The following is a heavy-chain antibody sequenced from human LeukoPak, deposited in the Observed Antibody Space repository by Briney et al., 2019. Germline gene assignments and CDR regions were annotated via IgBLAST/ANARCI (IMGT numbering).Heavy chain of an antibody. Sequence: ASVKVSCKASGYTFTSYDINWVRQATGQGLEWMGWMNPNSGNTGYAQKFQGRVTITRNTSISTAYMELSSLRSEDTAVYYCARDSWGYDSSGYYYPLGYFDYWGQGTLVTVSS. D-gene: IGHD3-22*01. CDR3: ARDSWGYDSSGYYYPLGYFDY. V-gene: IGHV1-8*03. CDR2: MNPNSGNT. J-gene: IGHJ4*02. CDR1: GYTFTSYD.